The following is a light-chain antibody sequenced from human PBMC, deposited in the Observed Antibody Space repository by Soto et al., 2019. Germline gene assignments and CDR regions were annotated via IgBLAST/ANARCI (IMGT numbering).Light chain of an antibody. CDR1: QNIRTW. CDR2: DAS. Sequence: DIQMTQSPSTLSASVGDSVTITCRASQNIRTWLSWYQQKPGKAPNLLIFDASSLHSGVPSRFSGSGSGTDFTLTISSLEPEDFAVYYCQQRGDWPPITFGQGTRLEIK. V-gene: IGKV1-5*01. J-gene: IGKJ5*01. CDR3: QQRGDWPPIT.